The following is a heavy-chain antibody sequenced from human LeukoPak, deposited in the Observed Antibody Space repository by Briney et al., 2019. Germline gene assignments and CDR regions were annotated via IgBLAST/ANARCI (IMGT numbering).Heavy chain of an antibody. CDR3: ARDHPYYYDSSGYDLAAPSQFDY. D-gene: IGHD3-22*01. J-gene: IGHJ4*02. CDR2: INTNTGNP. V-gene: IGHV7-4-1*02. Sequence: ASVKVSCKASGYTFTSYAMNWVRQAPGQGLEWMGWINTNTGNPTYAQGFTGRFVFSLDTSVSTAYLQISSLKAEDTAVYYCARDHPYYYDSSGYDLAAPSQFDYWGQGTLVTVSS. CDR1: GYTFTSYA.